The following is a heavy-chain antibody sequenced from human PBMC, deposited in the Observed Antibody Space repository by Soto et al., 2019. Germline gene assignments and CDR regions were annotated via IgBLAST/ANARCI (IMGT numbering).Heavy chain of an antibody. V-gene: IGHV4-39*01. CDR2: IYYSGNT. CDR3: VSRRDGYKLVTDY. CDR1: GGYISGSTSY. D-gene: IGHD5-12*01. J-gene: IGHJ4*02. Sequence: SETLSLTCTVSGGYISGSTSYWGWIRQPPGKGLEWIGNIYYSGNTYYHPSLKSRLTISVDTSKNQFSLRLSSVTAADTAVYYCVSRRDGYKLVTDYWGQGTLVTVSS.